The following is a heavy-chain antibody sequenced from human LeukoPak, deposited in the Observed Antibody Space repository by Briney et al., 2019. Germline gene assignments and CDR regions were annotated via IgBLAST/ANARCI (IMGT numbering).Heavy chain of an antibody. J-gene: IGHJ4*02. CDR1: GFTFSSYG. Sequence: GGSLRLSCAASGFTFSSYGMHWVRQAPGKGLEWVAVISYDGSNKYYADSVKGRFTISRDNSKNTLYLQMNSLRAEDTAVYYCAKAYYYDSSGYATDDWGQGTPVTVSS. D-gene: IGHD3-22*01. V-gene: IGHV3-30*18. CDR3: AKAYYYDSSGYATDD. CDR2: ISYDGSNK.